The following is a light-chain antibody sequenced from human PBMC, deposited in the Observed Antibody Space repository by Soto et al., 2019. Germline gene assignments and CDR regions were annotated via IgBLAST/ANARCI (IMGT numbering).Light chain of an antibody. J-gene: IGKJ4*01. CDR1: QGINSY. Sequence: DIQLTQSPSFLSASVGDRVTVTCRASQGINSYLAWYQQKPGKAPKLLIYTASTLQSGVPSRFSGSGSGTEFTLTITSLQPEDFAAYYCQQLYGYPLTFGGGTKVDIK. CDR2: TAS. V-gene: IGKV1-9*01. CDR3: QQLYGYPLT.